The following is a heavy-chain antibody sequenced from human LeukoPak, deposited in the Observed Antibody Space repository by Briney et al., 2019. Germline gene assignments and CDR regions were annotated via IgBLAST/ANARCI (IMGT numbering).Heavy chain of an antibody. CDR1: GDSISSSSSY. D-gene: IGHD3-22*01. CDR3: ARTYSSGQGAYY. Sequence: SETLSLTCTVSGDSISSSSSYWGWIRQPPGTGLEWIGSIYYSGNTYYNTSLKSRVTISVDTSKNQFSLKLSSVAAADTAIYYCARTYSSGQGAYYWGQGTLVTVSS. V-gene: IGHV4-39*07. J-gene: IGHJ4*02. CDR2: IYYSGNT.